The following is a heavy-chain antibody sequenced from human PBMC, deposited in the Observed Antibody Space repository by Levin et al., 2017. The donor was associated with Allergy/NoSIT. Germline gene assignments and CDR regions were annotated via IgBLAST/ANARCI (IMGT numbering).Heavy chain of an antibody. CDR1: GFTFSSYG. Sequence: GESLKISCAASGFTFSSYGMHWVRQAPGKGLEWVAVIWYDGSNKYYADSVKGRFTISRDNSKNTLYLQMNSLRAEDTAVYYCARDSFGDSSGWFDYWGQGTLVTVSS. V-gene: IGHV3-33*01. J-gene: IGHJ5*01. CDR2: IWYDGSNK. D-gene: IGHD6-19*01. CDR3: ARDSFGDSSGWFDY.